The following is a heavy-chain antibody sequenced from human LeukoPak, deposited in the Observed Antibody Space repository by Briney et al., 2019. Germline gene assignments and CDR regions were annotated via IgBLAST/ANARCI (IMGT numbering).Heavy chain of an antibody. D-gene: IGHD3/OR15-3a*01. CDR2: INPSGGST. Sequence: ASVKVSCKASGYTFTSYYMHWVRQAPGQGLERMGIINPSGGSTSYAQKFQGRVTMTRDTSTSTVYMELSSLRSEDTAVYYCASAPNVDDAFDIWGQGTMVTVSS. CDR3: ASAPNVDDAFDI. V-gene: IGHV1-46*01. CDR1: GYTFTSYY. J-gene: IGHJ3*02.